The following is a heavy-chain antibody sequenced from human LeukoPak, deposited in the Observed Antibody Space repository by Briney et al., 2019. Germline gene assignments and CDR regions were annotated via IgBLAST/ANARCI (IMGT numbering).Heavy chain of an antibody. CDR2: IYYSGST. CDR3: ARGGDCTNGVCYSYYMDV. V-gene: IGHV4-59*01. J-gene: IGHJ6*03. Sequence: PSETLSLTCTVSGGSISSYYWSWIRQPPGKGLEWIGYIYYSGSTNYNPSLKSRVTISVDTSKNQFSLKLSSVTDADTAVYYCARGGDCTNGVCYSYYMDVWGKGTTVTVSS. D-gene: IGHD2-8*01. CDR1: GGSISSYY.